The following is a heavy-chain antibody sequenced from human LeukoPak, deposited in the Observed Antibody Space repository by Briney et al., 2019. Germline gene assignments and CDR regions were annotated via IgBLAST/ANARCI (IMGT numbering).Heavy chain of an antibody. V-gene: IGHV1-3*03. CDR2: INAGNGNT. Sequence: ASVKVSCKASGYTFSNYAVLWVRQAPGQRLEWMVWINAGNGNTKYSQEFQGRVTITRDTSASTAYMELSSLRSEDMAVYYCARGRWTSHTVGYYFDHWGQGTLVTVSS. CDR1: GYTFSNYA. CDR3: ARGRWTSHTVGYYFDH. D-gene: IGHD2-8*02. J-gene: IGHJ4*02.